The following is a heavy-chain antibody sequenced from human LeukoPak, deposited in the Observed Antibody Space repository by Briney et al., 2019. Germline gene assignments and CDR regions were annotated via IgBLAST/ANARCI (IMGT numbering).Heavy chain of an antibody. CDR2: IIPILGIA. J-gene: IGHJ4*02. CDR1: GGTFSSYA. D-gene: IGHD6-13*01. CDR3: ARGIAAAGTPL. V-gene: IGHV1-69*04. Sequence: ASVTVSCKASGGTFSSYAISWVRQAPGQGLEWMGRIIPILGIANYAQKFQGRVTITADKSTSTAYMELSSLRSEDTAVYYCARGIAAAGTPLWGQGTLVTVSS.